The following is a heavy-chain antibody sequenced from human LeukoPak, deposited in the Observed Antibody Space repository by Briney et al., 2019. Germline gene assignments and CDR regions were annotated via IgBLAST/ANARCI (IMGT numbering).Heavy chain of an antibody. CDR2: INPNSGNT. J-gene: IGHJ4*02. V-gene: IGHV1-8*01. CDR1: GYTFTSYD. CDR3: ARGSGELLWFGELLYRYSSGWYYFDY. D-gene: IGHD3-10*01. Sequence: ASVKVSCKASGYTFTSYDINWVRQATGQGLEWMGWINPNSGNTGYAQKFQGRVTMTRNTSISTAYMELSSLRSEDTAVYYCARGSGELLWFGELLYRYSSGWYYFDYWGQGTLVTVSS.